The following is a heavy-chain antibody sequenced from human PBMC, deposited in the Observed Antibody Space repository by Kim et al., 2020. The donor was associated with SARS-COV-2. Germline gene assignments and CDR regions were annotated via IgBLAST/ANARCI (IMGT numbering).Heavy chain of an antibody. CDR2: IHFTGGS. V-gene: IGHV4-59*08. D-gene: IGHD6-13*01. CDR3: ARHSAAVPQGAFDL. J-gene: IGHJ3*01. Sequence: SETLSLTCTVSGGSISGLYWSWIRQPPGKRLEGIASIHFTGGSRYNPSLKNRLTISVDTSKNQFSLRLTSMTAADTAIYYCARHSAAVPQGAFDLWGQGTLVTVSS. CDR1: GGSISGLY.